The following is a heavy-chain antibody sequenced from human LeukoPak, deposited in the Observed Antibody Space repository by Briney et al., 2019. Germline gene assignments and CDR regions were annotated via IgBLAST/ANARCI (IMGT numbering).Heavy chain of an antibody. V-gene: IGHV3-23*01. J-gene: IGHJ4*02. Sequence: GGSLRLSCAASGFTVSSYAMSCVRQAPGKGLEWVSAISGSGGSTYYADSVKGRFTISRDNSKNTLYLQMNSLRAEDTAVYYCAKMVHTEQWLVPFDYWGQGTLVTVSS. CDR3: AKMVHTEQWLVPFDY. D-gene: IGHD6-19*01. CDR1: GFTVSSYA. CDR2: ISGSGGST.